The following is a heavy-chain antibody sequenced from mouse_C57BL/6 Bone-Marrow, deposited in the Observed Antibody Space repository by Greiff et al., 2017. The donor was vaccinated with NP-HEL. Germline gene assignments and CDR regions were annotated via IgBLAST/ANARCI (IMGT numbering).Heavy chain of an antibody. D-gene: IGHD1-1*02. CDR1: GFNIKDDF. V-gene: IGHV14-4*01. Sequence: VQLQQSGAELVRPGASVKLSCTASGFNIKDDFMHWVKQRPEQGLEWIGGIDPENGDTDYALKFQGKATISADTSSTAAFLQLSRLTSEDPAVSACSAYGGDVRVYYGGQGTTLTVS. J-gene: IGHJ2*01. CDR2: IDPENGDT. CDR3: SAYGGDVRVYY.